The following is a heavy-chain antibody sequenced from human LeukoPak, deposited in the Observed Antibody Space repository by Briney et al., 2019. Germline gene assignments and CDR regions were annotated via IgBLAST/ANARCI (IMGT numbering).Heavy chain of an antibody. D-gene: IGHD3-16*02. CDR3: ARGVDYVWGSYRLDY. Sequence: PSETLSLTCTVSGGSICSYYWSWMRQPAGKALEWIGRVYPSGSTNYNPSLKSRVTMSVDTSQNQFSLKMTSVTAADTAVYYCARGVDYVWGSYRLDYWGQGTLVTVSS. CDR2: VYPSGST. J-gene: IGHJ4*02. CDR1: GGSICSYY. V-gene: IGHV4-4*07.